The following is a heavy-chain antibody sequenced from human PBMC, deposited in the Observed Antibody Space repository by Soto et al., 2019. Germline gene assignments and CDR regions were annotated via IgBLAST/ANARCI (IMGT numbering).Heavy chain of an antibody. CDR2: ISRHNGDT. J-gene: IGHJ4*02. CDR1: GYVFISYG. D-gene: IGHD3-10*01. V-gene: IGHV1-18*01. Sequence: ASVKVSCKASGYVFISYGISWVRQAPGQGLEWMGWISRHNGDTHYAQKFQGRVTMTTDASTSTAYMELRSLRSDDTAVYYCVRDLDGSGSYYTDYWGQGTLVTVSS. CDR3: VRDLDGSGSYYTDY.